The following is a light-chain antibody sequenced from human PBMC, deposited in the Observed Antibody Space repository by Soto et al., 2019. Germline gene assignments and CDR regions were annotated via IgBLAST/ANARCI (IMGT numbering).Light chain of an antibody. CDR3: SSYTSSSTLRHV. J-gene: IGLJ1*01. Sequence: QSALTQPASVSGSPGQSITISCTGTSSDVGGYNYVSWYQQHPGKAPKLMIYEVSNRPSGVSNRFSGSKSGNTASLTISGLQAEDEADYYCSSYTSSSTLRHVFGTGTKRTVL. V-gene: IGLV2-14*01. CDR2: EVS. CDR1: SSDVGGYNY.